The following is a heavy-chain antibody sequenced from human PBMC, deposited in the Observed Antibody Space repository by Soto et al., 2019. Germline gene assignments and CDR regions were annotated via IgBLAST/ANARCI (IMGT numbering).Heavy chain of an antibody. D-gene: IGHD2-15*01. CDR1: GFTFGIYS. CDR3: ARDRLGYCSGGSCYSVITWYYGMDV. V-gene: IGHV3-48*02. CDR2: ISSSSSTI. J-gene: IGHJ6*02. Sequence: GGSLRLSCAASGFTFGIYSMNWVRQAPGKGLEWVSYISSSSSTIYYADSVKGRFTISRDNAKNSLYLQMNSLRDEDTAVYYCARDRLGYCSGGSCYSVITWYYGMDVWGQGT.